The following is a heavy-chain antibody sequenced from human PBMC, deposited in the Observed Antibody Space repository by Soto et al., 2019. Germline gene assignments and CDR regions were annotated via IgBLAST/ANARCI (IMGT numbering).Heavy chain of an antibody. CDR2: INAGNGNT. V-gene: IGHV1-3*05. CDR3: ARDPSYSGMDV. Sequence: QVQLVQSGAEEKKPGASVKVSCKASGYTFTSYAMHWVRQAPGQRLEWMGWINAGNGNTKYSQKFQGRVTITRDTSASTAYMGLSSLRSEDTAVYYCARDPSYSGMDVWGPGTTVTVSS. CDR1: GYTFTSYA. J-gene: IGHJ6*02.